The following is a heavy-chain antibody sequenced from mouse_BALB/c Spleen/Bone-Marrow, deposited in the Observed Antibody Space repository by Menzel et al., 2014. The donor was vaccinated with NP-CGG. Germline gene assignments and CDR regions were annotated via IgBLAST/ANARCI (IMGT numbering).Heavy chain of an antibody. D-gene: IGHD1-1*01. CDR1: GYTFTSYW. CDR2: IYPSDSYT. J-gene: IGHJ1*01. V-gene: IGHV1-69*02. CDR3: TRYYGSSHWYFDV. Sequence: VKLMESGAQLVRPGASVKLSCKASGYTFTSYWINWVKQRPGRGLEWIGNIYPSDSYTNYNQKFKDKATLTVDKSSSTAYMQLSSPTSEDSAVYYCTRYYGSSHWYFDVWGAGTTVTVSS.